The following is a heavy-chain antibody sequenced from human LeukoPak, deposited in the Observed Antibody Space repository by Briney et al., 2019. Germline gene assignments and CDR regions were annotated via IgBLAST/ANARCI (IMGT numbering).Heavy chain of an antibody. D-gene: IGHD3-22*01. Sequence: ASVKVSCKASGYTFISYIMHWVRQAPGQRLEWMGWLNAANGNTKYSQKFQGRVTITRDTSASTAYMELSSLRSEDTAVYYCARESGSSGYYYDYWGQGTLVTVSS. CDR1: GYTFISYI. CDR2: LNAANGNT. J-gene: IGHJ4*02. V-gene: IGHV1-3*01. CDR3: ARESGSSGYYYDY.